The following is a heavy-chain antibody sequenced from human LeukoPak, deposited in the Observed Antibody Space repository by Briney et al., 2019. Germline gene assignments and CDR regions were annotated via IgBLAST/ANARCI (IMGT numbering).Heavy chain of an antibody. D-gene: IGHD6-13*01. CDR2: INHSGST. V-gene: IGHV4-34*01. CDR1: GGSFSGYY. CDR3: ATGQYSSSHAGGSYYMDV. J-gene: IGHJ6*03. Sequence: SETLSPTCAVYGGSFSGYYWSWIRQPPGKGLEWIGEINHSGSTNYNPSLKSRATISVDKPKNQFSLKLSSVTGADTAVYYCATGQYSSSHAGGSYYMDVWGKGTTVTVSS.